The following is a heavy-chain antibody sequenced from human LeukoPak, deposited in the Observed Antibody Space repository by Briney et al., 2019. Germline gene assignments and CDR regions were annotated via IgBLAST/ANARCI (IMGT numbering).Heavy chain of an antibody. CDR2: INPSGGST. D-gene: IGHD2-15*01. CDR1: GYTFTSYY. V-gene: IGHV1-46*01. CDR3: ARVEDCSGGSCYGGFVDY. J-gene: IGHJ4*02. Sequence: GASVKVSCKASGYTFTSYYMHWVRQAHGQGLEWMGIINPSGGSTSYAQKFQGRVTMTRDTSTSTVYMELSSLRSEDTAVYYCARVEDCSGGSCYGGFVDYWGQGTLVTVSS.